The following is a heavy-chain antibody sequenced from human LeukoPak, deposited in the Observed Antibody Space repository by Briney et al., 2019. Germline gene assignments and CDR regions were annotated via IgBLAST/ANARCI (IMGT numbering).Heavy chain of an antibody. Sequence: ASVTVSCTASGYTFTSSDINWVRQATGQGLEWMGWMNPNSANTGYAQKVQGRVTMTRDTSINTAYMVLSSLRSEDTAVYYCARAISYYDSSGYYVYYFDSWGQGTLVTASS. CDR1: GYTFTSSD. CDR3: ARAISYYDSSGYYVYYFDS. CDR2: MNPNSANT. D-gene: IGHD3-22*01. V-gene: IGHV1-8*01. J-gene: IGHJ4*02.